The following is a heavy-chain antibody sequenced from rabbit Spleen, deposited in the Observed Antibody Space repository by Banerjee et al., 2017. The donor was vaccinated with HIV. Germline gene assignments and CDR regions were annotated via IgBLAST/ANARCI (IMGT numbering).Heavy chain of an antibody. Sequence: QSLEESGGGLVQPEGSLTLTCKASGFSFSSSDYMCWVRQAPGKGLEWIACTAGGRSSFTYYASWAKGRFTISKTSSTTVTLRMTSLTVADTATYFCTRDSGSGPYIDGYFNLWGPGTLVTVS. CDR1: GFSFSSSDY. CDR2: TAGGRSSFT. J-gene: IGHJ4*01. D-gene: IGHD1-1*01. CDR3: TRDSGSGPYIDGYFNL. V-gene: IGHV1S40*01.